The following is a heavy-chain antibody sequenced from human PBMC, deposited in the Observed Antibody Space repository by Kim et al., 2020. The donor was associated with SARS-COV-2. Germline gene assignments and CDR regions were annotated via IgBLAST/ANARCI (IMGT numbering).Heavy chain of an antibody. CDR2: IWNDGSNE. Sequence: GGSLRLSCAASGFTFSRYGFHWVRQAPGKGLEGVAIIWNDGSNENYADSVKGRFTISRDNSKNMLYLQMDSLRAEDTAVYYCANGWGRDCDWLDYWGQGT. CDR1: GFTFSRYG. D-gene: IGHD3-9*01. CDR3: ANGWGRDCDWLDY. J-gene: IGHJ4*02. V-gene: IGHV3-33*06.